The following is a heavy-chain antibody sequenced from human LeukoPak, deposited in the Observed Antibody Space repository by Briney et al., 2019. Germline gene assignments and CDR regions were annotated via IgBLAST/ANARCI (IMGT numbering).Heavy chain of an antibody. J-gene: IGHJ4*02. Sequence: SETLSLTCTVSGGSISSYYWSWIRQPPGKGLEWIGYIYYSGSTNYNPSLKSRVTISVDTSKNQFSLKLSSVTAADTAVYYCATRPCSGGSCYSASRPYYFDYWPQGTLVTVSS. CDR3: ATRPCSGGSCYSASRPYYFDY. CDR2: IYYSGST. CDR1: GGSISSYY. V-gene: IGHV4-59*12. D-gene: IGHD2-15*01.